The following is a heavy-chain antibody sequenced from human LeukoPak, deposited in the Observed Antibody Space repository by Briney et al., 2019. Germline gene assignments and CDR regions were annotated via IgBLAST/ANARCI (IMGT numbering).Heavy chain of an antibody. CDR3: ARDPPAYYDGSGYFVE. D-gene: IGHD3-22*01. J-gene: IGHJ4*02. Sequence: SETLSLTCTVSGGSISSYYWSWIRQPAGKGLEWIGRIYTSGSTNYNPSLKSRVTMSVDTSKNQFSLKLSSVTAADTAVYYCARDPPAYYDGSGYFVEWGQGTLVTVSS. V-gene: IGHV4-4*07. CDR2: IYTSGST. CDR1: GGSISSYY.